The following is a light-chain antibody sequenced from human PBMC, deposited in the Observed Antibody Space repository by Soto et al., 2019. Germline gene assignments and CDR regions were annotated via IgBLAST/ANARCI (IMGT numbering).Light chain of an antibody. J-gene: IGKJ1*01. V-gene: IGKV3-20*01. Sequence: EIVLTQSPGSLSLSLGERATLSCRASQSVDSAFFAWYQQKPGQPPRLLMYGASRRATGIPDWFSGSGSGTAFTLTISRLEPEDVAGYYCQQYASSLTFGQGTKVEI. CDR2: GAS. CDR1: QSVDSAF. CDR3: QQYASSLT.